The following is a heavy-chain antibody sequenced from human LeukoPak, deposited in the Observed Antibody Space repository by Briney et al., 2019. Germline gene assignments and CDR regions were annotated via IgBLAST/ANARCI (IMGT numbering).Heavy chain of an antibody. Sequence: PSETLSLTCTVSGGSISSSSYYWGWIRHPPGKGLEWIGSIYYSGSTYYNPSLKSRVTISVDTSKNQFSLKLSSVTAADTAVYYCARPGDCSSTSCYHYWGQGTLVTVSS. J-gene: IGHJ4*02. CDR3: ARPGDCSSTSCYHY. V-gene: IGHV4-39*01. CDR2: IYYSGST. CDR1: GGSISSSSYY. D-gene: IGHD2-2*01.